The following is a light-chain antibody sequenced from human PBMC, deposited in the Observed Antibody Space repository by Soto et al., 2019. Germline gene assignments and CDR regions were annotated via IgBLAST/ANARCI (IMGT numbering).Light chain of an antibody. CDR3: QQYGSSPRT. CDR1: QSVSSSY. J-gene: IGKJ1*01. Sequence: EIVLTQSPGALSLSPGERATLSCGASQSVSSSYLAWYQQKPGQAPRLLIYGASTRATCIPDRFSGSGSGTDFTLNIGRLEPEDFAVYYCQQYGSSPRTFGQGTKVEIK. CDR2: GAS. V-gene: IGKV3-20*01.